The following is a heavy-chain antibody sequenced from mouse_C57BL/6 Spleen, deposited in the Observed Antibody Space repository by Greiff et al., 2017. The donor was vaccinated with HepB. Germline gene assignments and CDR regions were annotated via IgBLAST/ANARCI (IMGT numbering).Heavy chain of an antibody. J-gene: IGHJ2*01. Sequence: EVQGVESGEGLVKPGGSLKLSCAASGFTFSSYAMSWVRQTPEKRLEWVAYISSGGDYIYYADTVKGRCTISRDNARNTLYLQMSSLKSEDTAMYYCTRGGLLRYYFDYWGQGTTLTVSS. CDR1: GFTFSSYA. CDR2: ISSGGDYI. D-gene: IGHD1-1*01. V-gene: IGHV5-9-1*02. CDR3: TRGGLLRYYFDY.